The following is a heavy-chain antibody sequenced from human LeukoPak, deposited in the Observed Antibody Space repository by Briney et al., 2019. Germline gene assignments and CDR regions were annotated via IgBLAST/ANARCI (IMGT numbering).Heavy chain of an antibody. J-gene: IGHJ4*02. D-gene: IGHD6-19*01. CDR2: ISGSGGST. CDR1: GFTFSHYD. Sequence: PGGSLRLSCAASGFTFSHYDMSWVRQAPGKGLEWVSAISGSGGSTYYADSVKGRFTISRDNSKNTLYLQMNSLRAEDTAVYYCAKDVSSSGWYYYFDYWGQGTLVTVPS. V-gene: IGHV3-23*01. CDR3: AKDVSSSGWYYYFDY.